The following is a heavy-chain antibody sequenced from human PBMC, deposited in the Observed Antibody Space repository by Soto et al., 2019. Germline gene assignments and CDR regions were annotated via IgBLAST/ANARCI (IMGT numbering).Heavy chain of an antibody. CDR3: ARDRVTSSGYYPYWFDP. Sequence: QVQLVQSGAEVKKPGSSVKVSCKASGVTFSSYAITWVRQTPGQGLGWMGGIIPIFCTANYAQKFQGRVTVTAAESTSTAYMELSRLRSEDTAVYYCARDRVTSSGYYPYWFDPWGQGTLVTVSS. V-gene: IGHV1-69*12. CDR1: GVTFSSYA. J-gene: IGHJ5*02. D-gene: IGHD3-22*01. CDR2: IIPIFCTA.